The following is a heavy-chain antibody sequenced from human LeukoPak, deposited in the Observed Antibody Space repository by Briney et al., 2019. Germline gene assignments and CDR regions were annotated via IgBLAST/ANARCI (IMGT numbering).Heavy chain of an antibody. J-gene: IGHJ4*02. Sequence: GGSLRLSCAASGFTVSSNYMSWVRQAPGKGLEWVSIIYSGGSTFYADSVRGRFTISRDNSKNTLYLQMNSLRAEDTAVYYCARAGLGYCSGGSCPFYFDYWGQGTLVTVSS. CDR1: GFTVSSNY. CDR2: IYSGGST. D-gene: IGHD2-15*01. V-gene: IGHV3-53*01. CDR3: ARAGLGYCSGGSCPFYFDY.